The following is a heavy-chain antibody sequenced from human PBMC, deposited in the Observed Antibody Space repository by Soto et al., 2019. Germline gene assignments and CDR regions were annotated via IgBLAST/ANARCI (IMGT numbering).Heavy chain of an antibody. J-gene: IGHJ6*02. CDR3: AKGEYYYGSGAPYYGMDV. Sequence: RLACADSGFTFSSYGMHWVRQAPGKGLEWVAVISYDGSNKYYADSVNGRFTISRDNSKNTLYLQMNSLRAEDTAVYYCAKGEYYYGSGAPYYGMDVWGQGTTVTVSS. CDR1: GFTFSSYG. D-gene: IGHD3-10*01. V-gene: IGHV3-30*18. CDR2: ISYDGSNK.